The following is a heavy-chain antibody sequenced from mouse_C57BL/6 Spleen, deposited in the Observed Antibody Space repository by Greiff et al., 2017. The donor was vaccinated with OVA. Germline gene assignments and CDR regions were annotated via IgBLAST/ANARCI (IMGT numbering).Heavy chain of an antibody. J-gene: IGHJ3*01. D-gene: IGHD2-5*01. CDR2: ISGGGGNT. CDR3: ANSNFFAY. CDR1: GFTFSSYT. Sequence: EVQLVESGGGLVKPGGSLKLSCAASGFTFSSYTMSWVRQTPEKRLEWVATISGGGGNTYYPDSVKGRFTISRDNAKNTLYLQMSSLRSEDTALYYCANSNFFAYWGQGTLVTVSA. V-gene: IGHV5-9*01.